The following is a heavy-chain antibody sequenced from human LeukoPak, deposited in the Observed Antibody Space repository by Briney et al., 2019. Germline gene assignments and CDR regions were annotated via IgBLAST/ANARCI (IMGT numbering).Heavy chain of an antibody. Sequence: SDTLSLTCTVSSGSSSSYYWSWIRQPPGKGLEWIGHVHYSETSRYNPSLESRVSITVDTSKNHFSLRLSSVTAADTAVYYCAGGNPSGRPGIGFDYWGQGALVTVSS. D-gene: IGHD1-26*01. V-gene: IGHV4-59*07. CDR2: VHYSETS. CDR1: SGSSSSYY. CDR3: AGGNPSGRPGIGFDY. J-gene: IGHJ4*02.